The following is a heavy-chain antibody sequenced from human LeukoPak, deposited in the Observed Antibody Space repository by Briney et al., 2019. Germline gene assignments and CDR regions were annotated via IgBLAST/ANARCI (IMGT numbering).Heavy chain of an antibody. V-gene: IGHV3-23*01. J-gene: IGHJ4*02. CDR2: ISGSGGST. D-gene: IGHD1-20*01. CDR3: AKRRRPLSGTVGALGD. Sequence: PGGSLRLSCAASGFTFSSYAMSWVRQAPGKGLEWISAISGSGGSTYYADSVKGRFTISRDNSKNTVYLQMNSLRTEDTAVYYCAKRRRPLSGTVGALGDWGQGTLVTVSS. CDR1: GFTFSSYA.